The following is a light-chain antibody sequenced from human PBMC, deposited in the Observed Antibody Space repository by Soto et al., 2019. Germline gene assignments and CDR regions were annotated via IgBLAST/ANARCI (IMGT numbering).Light chain of an antibody. CDR3: QQYNSYWYT. CDR1: QSISSW. V-gene: IGKV1-5*01. J-gene: IGKJ5*01. Sequence: IQLAQSPSSLSASVGDRVTITCRASQSISSWLAWYQQKKGKAPKLLIYDASSLESGVPSRFSGSVYGTEFNLTISSLQTDDFATYYCQQYNSYWYTFGQGTRLEIK. CDR2: DAS.